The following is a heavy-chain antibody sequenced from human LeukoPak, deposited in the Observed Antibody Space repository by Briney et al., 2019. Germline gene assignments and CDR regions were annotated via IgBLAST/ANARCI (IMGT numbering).Heavy chain of an antibody. CDR3: GMSGDRVPLQDDVFDV. V-gene: IGHV5-51*01. J-gene: IGHJ3*01. CDR2: IYPGESGP. D-gene: IGHD1-26*01. Sequence: HGGSLEISCQVSGYSFTSYCIGWVRRLPGKGLEGMGIIYPGESGPTYSPSFQGQVTISDDKSINTPYLQWSSLQASDTAMYYCGMSGDRVPLQDDVFDVWGQGTMVTVST. CDR1: GYSFTSYC.